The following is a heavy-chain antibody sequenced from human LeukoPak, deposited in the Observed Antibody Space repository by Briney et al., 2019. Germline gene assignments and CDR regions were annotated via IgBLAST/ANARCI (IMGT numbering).Heavy chain of an antibody. J-gene: IGHJ5*02. CDR2: LNHSGST. V-gene: IGHV4-34*01. D-gene: IGHD3-10*01. CDR1: GGSFSGYY. CDR3: ATGGYYGSGNDFRFDP. Sequence: SETLSLTCAVYGGSFSGYYWSWIPQPPGKGLELIGELNHSGSTNYNPSLKSRVTISVDTSKNQFSLKLSSVTAADTAVYYCATGGYYGSGNDFRFDPWGQGTLVTVSS.